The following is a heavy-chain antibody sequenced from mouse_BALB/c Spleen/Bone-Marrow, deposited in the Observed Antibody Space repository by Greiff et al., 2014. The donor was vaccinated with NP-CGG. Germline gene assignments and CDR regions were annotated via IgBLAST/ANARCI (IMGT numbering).Heavy chain of an antibody. CDR2: INPYNDGT. D-gene: IGHD4-1*02. CDR3: ASHNWDYAMDY. J-gene: IGHJ4*01. V-gene: IGHV1-14*01. CDR1: GYTFTSYV. Sequence: EVQFQESGPELVKPGASVKMSCKASGYTFTSYVMHWVKQKPGQGLGWIGYINPYNDGTKYNEKFKGKATLTSDKSSSTAYMELSSLTSEDSAVYDCASHNWDYAMDYWGQGTSVTVSS.